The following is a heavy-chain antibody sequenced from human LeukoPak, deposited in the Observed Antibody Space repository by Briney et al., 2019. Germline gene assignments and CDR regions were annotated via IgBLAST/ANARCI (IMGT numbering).Heavy chain of an antibody. Sequence: SVKVSCKASGGTFSSYAISWVRQAPGQGLEWMGGIILIFGTANYAQKFQGRVTITTGESTSTAYMELSSLRSEDTAVYYCARVADYDFFTWFDPWGQGTLVTVSS. CDR3: ARVADYDFFTWFDP. CDR2: IILIFGTA. J-gene: IGHJ5*02. V-gene: IGHV1-69*05. D-gene: IGHD3-3*01. CDR1: GGTFSSYA.